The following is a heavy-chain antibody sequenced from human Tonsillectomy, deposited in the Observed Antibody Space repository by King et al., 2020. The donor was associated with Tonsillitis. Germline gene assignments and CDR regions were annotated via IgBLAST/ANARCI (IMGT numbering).Heavy chain of an antibody. Sequence: VQLVESGAEVKKPGASVKVSCKASGYTFTGFYMHWVRQAPGQGLEWMGWISANSGGTKYAQKFQGRFTMTRDTSISTVFMDLSNLSSDDTGVYYCARDLGDGVPEVTRVAPFAYWGQGTLVTVSS. J-gene: IGHJ4*02. CDR3: ARDLGDGVPEVTRVAPFAY. CDR1: GYTFTGFY. CDR2: ISANSGGT. V-gene: IGHV1-2*02. D-gene: IGHD2-15*01.